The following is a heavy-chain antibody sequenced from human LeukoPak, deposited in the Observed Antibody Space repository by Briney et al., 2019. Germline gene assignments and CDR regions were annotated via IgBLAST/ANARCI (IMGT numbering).Heavy chain of an antibody. Sequence: GGSLRLSCAASGFTLSSYSMNWVRQAPGKGLERVSSISSSSSYIYYADSVKGRFTISRDNAKNSLYLQMNSLRAEDTAVYYCARVLYYDISGYWPHDAFDIWGQGTMVTVSS. CDR3: ARVLYYDISGYWPHDAFDI. V-gene: IGHV3-21*01. CDR1: GFTLSSYS. D-gene: IGHD3-22*01. CDR2: ISSSSSYI. J-gene: IGHJ3*02.